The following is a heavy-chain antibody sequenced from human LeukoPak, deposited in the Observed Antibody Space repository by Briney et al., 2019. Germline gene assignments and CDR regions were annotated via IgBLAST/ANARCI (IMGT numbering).Heavy chain of an antibody. D-gene: IGHD2-2*01. CDR3: AMGCSSTSWRGYYYYGMDV. J-gene: IGHJ6*02. Sequence: GGSLRLSCAASGFTVSSNYMSWVRQAPGKGLEWVSVIYSGGSTYYADSVKGRFTISRDNTKNTLYLQMNSLRAEDTAVYYCAMGCSSTSWRGYYYYGMDVWGQGTTVTVSS. CDR1: GFTVSSNY. V-gene: IGHV3-53*01. CDR2: IYSGGST.